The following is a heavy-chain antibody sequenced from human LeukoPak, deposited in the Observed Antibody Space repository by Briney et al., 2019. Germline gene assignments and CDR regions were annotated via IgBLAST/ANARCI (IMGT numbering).Heavy chain of an antibody. J-gene: IGHJ5*02. CDR1: GGSISSYY. CDR2: IYTSGST. D-gene: IGHD2-2*01. Sequence: SETLSLTCTVSGGSISSYYWSWIRQPAGKGLEWIGRIYTSGSTNYNPSLKSRVTMSVDTSKNQFSLKLSSVTAADTAVYYCARDAGYCSSTSCYDNWFDPWGQGTLVTVSS. V-gene: IGHV4-4*07. CDR3: ARDAGYCSSTSCYDNWFDP.